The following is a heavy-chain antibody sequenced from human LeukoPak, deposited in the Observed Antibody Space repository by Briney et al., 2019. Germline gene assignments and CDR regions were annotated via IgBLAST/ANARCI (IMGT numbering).Heavy chain of an antibody. D-gene: IGHD2/OR15-2a*01. Sequence: PEGSLRLSCAASGFTFSSYAMHWVRQAPGKGLEWVAVISYDGSNKYYADSVKGRFTISRDNAKNSLYLQMNSLRAEDTAVYYCARVSNKGGYWGQGTLVTVSS. CDR1: GFTFSSYA. CDR2: ISYDGSNK. V-gene: IGHV3-30*04. J-gene: IGHJ4*02. CDR3: ARVSNKGGY.